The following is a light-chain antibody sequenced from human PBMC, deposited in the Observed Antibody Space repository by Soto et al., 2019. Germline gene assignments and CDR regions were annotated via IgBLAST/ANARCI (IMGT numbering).Light chain of an antibody. CDR1: SSNVGSYKL. CDR3: CSSGGSPTDV. Sequence: QSALTQPASVSGSPGQSITISCTGTSSNVGSYKLVSWYQQHPGKAPKLMIFEVNKRPSGVSNRFSGSKSGNTASLTISGLKVEDEAEYYCCSSGGSPTDVFXTGTKVTVL. J-gene: IGLJ1*01. CDR2: EVN. V-gene: IGLV2-23*02.